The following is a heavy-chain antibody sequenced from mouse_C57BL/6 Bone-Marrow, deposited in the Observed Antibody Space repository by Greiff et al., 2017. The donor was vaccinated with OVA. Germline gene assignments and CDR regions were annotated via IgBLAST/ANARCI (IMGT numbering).Heavy chain of an antibody. V-gene: IGHV1-50*01. D-gene: IGHD1-1*01. CDR1: GYTFTSYW. CDR2: LDPSDSSP. Sequence: QVQLQQSGAELVKPGASVKLSCKASGYTFTSYWMQWVKQRPGQGLEWIGELDPSDSSPTSNHKFKGKATLTVYTSSSTAYMQLSSLTSEDSAVYYCAREGYGSSLYWYFDVWGTGTTVTVSS. CDR3: AREGYGSSLYWYFDV. J-gene: IGHJ1*03.